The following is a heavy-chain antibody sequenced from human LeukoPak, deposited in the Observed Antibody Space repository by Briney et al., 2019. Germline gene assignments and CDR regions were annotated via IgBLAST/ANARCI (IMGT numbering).Heavy chain of an antibody. CDR2: IYHSGST. V-gene: IGHV4-4*02. D-gene: IGHD2-21*02. J-gene: IGHJ3*02. CDR3: ASARLAYCGGDCYSSAFDI. CDR1: GDSINSLDL. Sequence: SGTLSLTCTVSGDSINSLDLWSWVRQPPGKGLEWIGEIYHSGSTNYNPSLKSRVTISVDKSKNQFSLKLSSVTAADTAVYYCASARLAYCGGDCYSSAFDIWGQGTMVTVSS.